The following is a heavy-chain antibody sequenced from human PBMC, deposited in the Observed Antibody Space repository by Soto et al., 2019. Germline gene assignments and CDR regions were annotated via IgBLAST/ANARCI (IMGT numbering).Heavy chain of an antibody. Sequence: GGSLRLSCAVSGFTVTSYVMHWVRQAPGKGLEWVSAISGSGGSTYYADSVKGRFTISRDNSKNTLYLQMNSLRAEDTAVYYCAKEMDTAMVTGTGNYWGQGTLVTVSS. CDR1: GFTVTSYV. V-gene: IGHV3-23*01. D-gene: IGHD5-18*01. CDR2: ISGSGGST. J-gene: IGHJ4*02. CDR3: AKEMDTAMVTGTGNY.